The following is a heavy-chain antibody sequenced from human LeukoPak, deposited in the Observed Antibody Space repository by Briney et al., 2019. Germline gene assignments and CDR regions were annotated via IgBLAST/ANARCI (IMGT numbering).Heavy chain of an antibody. Sequence: SETLSLTCTVSGGSISSGDYYWSWTRQPPGKGLEWIGYIYYSGSTYYNPSLKSRVTISVDTSKNQFSLKLSSVTAADTAVYYCARVMIVGAFDYWGQGTLVTVSS. CDR2: IYYSGST. CDR1: GGSISSGDYY. V-gene: IGHV4-30-4*01. J-gene: IGHJ4*02. CDR3: ARVMIVGAFDY. D-gene: IGHD3-22*01.